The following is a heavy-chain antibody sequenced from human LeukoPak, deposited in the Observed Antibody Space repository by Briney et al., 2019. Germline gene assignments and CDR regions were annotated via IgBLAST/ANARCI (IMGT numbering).Heavy chain of an antibody. V-gene: IGHV4-39*01. D-gene: IGHD3-10*02. CDR2: IYYSGST. Sequence: SETLSLTCTVSGGSFSSYYWGWIRQPPGKGLEWIGSIYYSGSTYYNPSLKSRVTISVDTSKNQFSLKLSSVTAADTAVYYCARQYFLILSLYYFDYWGQGTLVTVSS. CDR1: GGSFSSYY. J-gene: IGHJ4*02. CDR3: ARQYFLILSLYYFDY.